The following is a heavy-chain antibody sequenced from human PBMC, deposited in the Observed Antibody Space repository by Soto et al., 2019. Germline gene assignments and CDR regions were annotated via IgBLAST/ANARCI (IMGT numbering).Heavy chain of an antibody. CDR1: GFTFSSYA. CDR3: AKDSEWLFPHNWFDP. V-gene: IGHV3-23*01. CDR2: ISGSGGST. D-gene: IGHD3-3*01. Sequence: GGSLRLSCAASGFTFSSYATSWVRQAPGKGLEWVSAISGSGGSTYYADSVKGRFTISRDNSKNTLYLQMNSLRAEDTAVYYCAKDSEWLFPHNWFDPWGQGTLVTVSS. J-gene: IGHJ5*02.